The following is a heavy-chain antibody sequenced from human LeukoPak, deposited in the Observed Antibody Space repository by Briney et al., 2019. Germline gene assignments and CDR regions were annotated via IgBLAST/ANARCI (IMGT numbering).Heavy chain of an antibody. J-gene: IGHJ4*02. Sequence: ASETLSLTCTVSGGSISSGGYYWSWIRQHPGKGLEWIGYLYYRGSTYYNPSLKSRVTISVDTSKNQFSLKLSSVTAADTAVYYCASTYCSSTSYYGASGEAFDYWGQGTLVTVSS. D-gene: IGHD2-2*01. V-gene: IGHV4-31*03. CDR1: GGSISSGGYY. CDR2: LYYRGST. CDR3: ASTYCSSTSYYGASGEAFDY.